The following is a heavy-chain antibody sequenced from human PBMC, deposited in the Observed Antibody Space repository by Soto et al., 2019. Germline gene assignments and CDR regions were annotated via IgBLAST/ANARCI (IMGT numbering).Heavy chain of an antibody. CDR1: GIIFKGFG. D-gene: IGHD3-3*01. CDR2: IRFDGSNI. V-gene: IGHV3-33*01. CDR3: ARDGVGGTVFFGYLDY. Sequence: QVQLVESGGGVVQPGRSLRLSCAASGIIFKGFGMHWVRQAPGKGLEWVAVIRFDGSNIYYADSVKGRFTISRDNSKNTLYLQMDSLRAEDTAVYYCARDGVGGTVFFGYLDYWGPGALVTVSS. J-gene: IGHJ4*02.